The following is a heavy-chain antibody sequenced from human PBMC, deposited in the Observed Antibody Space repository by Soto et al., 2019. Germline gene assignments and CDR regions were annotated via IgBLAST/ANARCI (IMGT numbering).Heavy chain of an antibody. CDR1: GYTFTSYD. V-gene: IGHV1-8*01. CDR2: MNPNSGNT. D-gene: IGHD2-15*01. CDR3: AKEVVPTALYGMDV. Sequence: ASVKVSCKASGYTFTSYDINWVRQATGQGLEWMGWMNPNSGNTGYAQKFQGRVTMTRNTSISTAYMELSSLRVEDTAVYYCAKEVVPTALYGMDVWGQGTTVTVSS. J-gene: IGHJ6*02.